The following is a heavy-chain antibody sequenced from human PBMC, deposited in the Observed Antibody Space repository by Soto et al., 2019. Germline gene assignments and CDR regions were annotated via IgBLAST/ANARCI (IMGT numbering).Heavy chain of an antibody. V-gene: IGHV5-51*01. Sequence: ESLKISCKGSGYSFTSYWIGWVRQMPGKGLEWMGIIYPGDSDTRYSPSFQGQVTISADKSISTAYLQWSSLKASDTAMYYCARTAAAGKYYYGMDVWGQGTTVTVSS. CDR1: GYSFTSYW. CDR3: ARTAAAGKYYYGMDV. J-gene: IGHJ6*02. D-gene: IGHD6-13*01. CDR2: IYPGDSDT.